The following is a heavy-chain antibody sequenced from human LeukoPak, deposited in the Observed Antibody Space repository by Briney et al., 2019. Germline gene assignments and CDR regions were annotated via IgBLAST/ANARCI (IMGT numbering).Heavy chain of an antibody. Sequence: SETLSLTCGFYGGSFSGYYWGWIRQPPGKGLEWIGETNRGGSTNYNPSLKSRATISVDTSKNQFSLKVNSVTAADTAVYYCARGVASGSYYNSYWGQGTLVTVSS. D-gene: IGHD3-10*01. J-gene: IGHJ4*02. CDR3: ARGVASGSYYNSY. V-gene: IGHV4-34*01. CDR2: TNRGGST. CDR1: GGSFSGYY.